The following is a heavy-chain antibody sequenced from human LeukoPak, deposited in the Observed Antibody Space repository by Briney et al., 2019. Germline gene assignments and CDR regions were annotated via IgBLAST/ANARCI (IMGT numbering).Heavy chain of an antibody. Sequence: GESLRLSCAASGFTFSNYAMDWVRQAPGKGLESIASISFGGDKTYYTDSVKGRFTISRDNSKNTLYLQLNSLRAEDTAIYYCARIKEAFITSFYYGLDVWGQGTTVTVSS. CDR2: ISFGGDKT. D-gene: IGHD3-10*01. J-gene: IGHJ6*02. CDR1: GFTFSNYA. CDR3: ARIKEAFITSFYYGLDV. V-gene: IGHV3-23*01.